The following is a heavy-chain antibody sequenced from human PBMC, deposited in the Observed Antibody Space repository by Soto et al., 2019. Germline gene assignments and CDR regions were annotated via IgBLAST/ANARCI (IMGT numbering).Heavy chain of an antibody. CDR1: GYTFTSYG. J-gene: IGHJ4*02. V-gene: IGHV1-18*01. Sequence: QVQLVQSGAEVKKPGASVKVSCKASGYTFTSYGISWVRQAPGQGLEWMGWISAYNGNTNYAQKLQGRVTMTTDTATSTAYMELRSLRSDDTAVYYCARDRPGYSSGWSVDYWGQGTLVTVSS. CDR3: ARDRPGYSSGWSVDY. D-gene: IGHD6-19*01. CDR2: ISAYNGNT.